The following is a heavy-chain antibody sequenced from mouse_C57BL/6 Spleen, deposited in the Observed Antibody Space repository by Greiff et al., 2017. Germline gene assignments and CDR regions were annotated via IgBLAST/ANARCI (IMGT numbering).Heavy chain of an antibody. V-gene: IGHV10-1*01. CDR2: IRSKSNNYAT. CDR3: VRQVYYYAMDY. D-gene: IGHD2-10*02. J-gene: IGHJ4*01. Sequence: VQLQQSGGGLVQPKGSLKLSCAASGFSFNTYAMNWVRQAPGKGLEWVARIRSKSNNYATYYADSVKDRFTISRDDSESMLYLQMNNLKTEDTAMYYCVRQVYYYAMDYWGQGTSVTVSS. CDR1: GFSFNTYA.